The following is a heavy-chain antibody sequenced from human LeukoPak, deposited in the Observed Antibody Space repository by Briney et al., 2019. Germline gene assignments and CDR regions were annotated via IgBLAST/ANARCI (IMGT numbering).Heavy chain of an antibody. J-gene: IGHJ6*02. CDR3: AKDQRYSDYANHYYYGMDV. CDR2: INTDGSST. Sequence: GGSLRLSCAASGFTFSSYWMHWVRQAPGKGLVWVSRINTDGSSTSYADSVRGRFTISRDNAKNTLYLQMNSLRAEDTAVYYCAKDQRYSDYANHYYYGMDVWGQGTTVTVSS. V-gene: IGHV3-74*01. CDR1: GFTFSSYW. D-gene: IGHD5-12*01.